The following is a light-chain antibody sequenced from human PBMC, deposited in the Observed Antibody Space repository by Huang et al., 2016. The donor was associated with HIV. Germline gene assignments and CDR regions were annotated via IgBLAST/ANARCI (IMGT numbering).Light chain of an antibody. CDR3: QQYNNWPPRGT. Sequence: EIVMTQSPATLSVSPGKRATLSCRASQSVRSNIAWDQQKVGQDPRLLIFGASTRATGVPARFSGSESGTDFTLTISSLQSEDVAIYYCQQYNNWPPRGTFGQGTKVEIK. J-gene: IGKJ1*01. V-gene: IGKV3-15*01. CDR1: QSVRSN. CDR2: GAS.